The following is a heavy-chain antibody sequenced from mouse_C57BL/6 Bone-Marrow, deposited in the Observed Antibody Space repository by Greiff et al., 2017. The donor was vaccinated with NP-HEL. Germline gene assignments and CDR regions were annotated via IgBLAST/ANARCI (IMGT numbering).Heavy chain of an antibody. CDR1: GYTFTSYW. CDR3: ANSYDYDVGFAY. D-gene: IGHD2-4*01. Sequence: QVQLQQPGAELVRPGSSVKLSCKASGYTFTSYWMDWVKQRPGQGLEWIGNIYPSDSETHYNQKFKDKATLTVDKSSSTAYMQLSSLTSEDSAVYYCANSYDYDVGFAYWGQGTLVTVSA. J-gene: IGHJ3*01. V-gene: IGHV1-61*01. CDR2: IYPSDSET.